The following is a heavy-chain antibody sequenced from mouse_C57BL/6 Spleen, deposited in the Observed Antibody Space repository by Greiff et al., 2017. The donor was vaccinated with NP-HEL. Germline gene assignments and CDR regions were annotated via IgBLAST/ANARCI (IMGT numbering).Heavy chain of an antibody. Sequence: VQLQQSGAELVKPGASVKLSCKASGYTFTSYWMHWVKQSPGQGLEWIGMIHPNSGSTNYNEKFKSKATLTVDKSSSTAYMQLSSLTSEDYAVYYCARGETGTGYWGQGITLTVS. CDR3: ARGETGTGY. CDR1: GYTFTSYW. D-gene: IGHD4-1*01. V-gene: IGHV1-64*01. CDR2: IHPNSGST. J-gene: IGHJ2*01.